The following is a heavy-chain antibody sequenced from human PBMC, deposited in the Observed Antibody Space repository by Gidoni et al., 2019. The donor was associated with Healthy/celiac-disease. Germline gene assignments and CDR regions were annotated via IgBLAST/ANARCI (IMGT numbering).Heavy chain of an antibody. V-gene: IGHV1-69*01. J-gene: IGHJ2*01. CDR3: ARDMYYYGSGRDLGYFDL. D-gene: IGHD3-10*01. CDR1: GGTFSSYA. Sequence: QVQLVQSGAEGEKPGSSVKVSCKASGGTFSSYAISWVRQAPGQGLEWMGGIITRVGTANYGQKFQGRVTITADEPTSTAYMELSSLRSEDTVVDYCARDMYYYGSGRDLGYFDLWGRGTLVTVSS. CDR2: IITRVGTA.